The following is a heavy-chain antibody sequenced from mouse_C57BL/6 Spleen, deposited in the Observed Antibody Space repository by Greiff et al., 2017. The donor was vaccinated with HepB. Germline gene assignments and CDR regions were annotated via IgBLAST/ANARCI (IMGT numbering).Heavy chain of an antibody. CDR1: GFTFSSYA. D-gene: IGHD2-2*01. V-gene: IGHV5-9-1*02. CDR3: TRVGYDDGGYYFDY. J-gene: IGHJ2*01. Sequence: EVKVEESGEGLVKPGGSLKLSCAASGFTFSSYAMSWVRQTPEKRLEWVAYISSGGDYIYYADTVKGRFTISRDNARNTLYLQMSSLKSEDTAMYYCTRVGYDDGGYYFDYWGQGTTLTVSS. CDR2: ISSGGDYI.